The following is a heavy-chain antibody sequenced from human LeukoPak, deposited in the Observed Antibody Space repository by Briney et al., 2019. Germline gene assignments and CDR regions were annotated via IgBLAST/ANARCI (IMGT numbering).Heavy chain of an antibody. CDR3: ARVEGSSWSRSRYYFDY. D-gene: IGHD6-13*01. CDR2: ISGSGGST. Sequence: PGGSLRLSCAASGFNFINTWMHWVRQAPGKGLEWVSAISGSGGSTYYADSVKGRFTISRDNSKNTLYLQMNSLRAEDTAVYYCARVEGSSWSRSRYYFDYWGQGTLVTVSS. CDR1: GFNFINTW. V-gene: IGHV3-23*01. J-gene: IGHJ4*02.